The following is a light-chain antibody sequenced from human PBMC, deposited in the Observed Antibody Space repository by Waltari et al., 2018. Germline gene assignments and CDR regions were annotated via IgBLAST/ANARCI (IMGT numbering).Light chain of an antibody. V-gene: IGKV1-39*01. Sequence: DIQMTQSPSSLSASVGDRVTITCRASQNINNYLNWYQQKPEKAPKIQIYAASSLQSGVPSRFSGSGSGREFTLTISSLQPEDFATYSCQQSYSTPPTFGQGTKVEIK. J-gene: IGKJ1*01. CDR2: AAS. CDR3: QQSYSTPPT. CDR1: QNINNY.